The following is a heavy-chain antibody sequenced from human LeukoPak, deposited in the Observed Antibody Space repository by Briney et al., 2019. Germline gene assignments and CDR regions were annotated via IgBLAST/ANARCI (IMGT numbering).Heavy chain of an antibody. J-gene: IGHJ4*02. Sequence: GGSLRLSCAASGFTFSSYGIHWVRQAPGKGLEWVAVISTDGNDIYYADSVKGRFTISRDNSKSTLYLQMNSLRAEDTAVYYCAKDRTRRGADYCFDYWGQGTLVTVSS. CDR2: ISTDGNDI. D-gene: IGHD3-10*01. CDR1: GFTFSSYG. V-gene: IGHV3-30*18. CDR3: AKDRTRRGADYCFDY.